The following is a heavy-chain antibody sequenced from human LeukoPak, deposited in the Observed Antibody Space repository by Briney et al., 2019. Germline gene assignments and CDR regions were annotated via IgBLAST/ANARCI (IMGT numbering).Heavy chain of an antibody. D-gene: IGHD3-16*01. J-gene: IGHJ4*02. CDR3: ARSGGWGKFDC. CDR2: ISYDGSNK. Sequence: PGRSLRLSCAASGFTFSNYGMHWVRQAPGKGLEWVAVISYDGSNKYYADSVKGRFTISRDNSKNTLYLQMNGLRAEDTAVYYCARSGGWGKFDCWGQGTLVTVSS. V-gene: IGHV3-30*03. CDR1: GFTFSNYG.